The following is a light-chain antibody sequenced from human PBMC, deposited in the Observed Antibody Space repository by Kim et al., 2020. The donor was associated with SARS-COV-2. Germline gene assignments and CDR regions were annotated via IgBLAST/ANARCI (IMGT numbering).Light chain of an antibody. CDR1: ETISRN. CDR2: AAS. J-gene: IGKJ2*01. Sequence: SPGESATLSCRASETISRNLALYQHKPGQAPRLLIYAASTRATGIPARFSASGSGTGFSLTISSLQSEDVAVYYCQQYNNWPPMFTFGQGTKLEI. CDR3: QQYNNWPPMFT. V-gene: IGKV3-15*01.